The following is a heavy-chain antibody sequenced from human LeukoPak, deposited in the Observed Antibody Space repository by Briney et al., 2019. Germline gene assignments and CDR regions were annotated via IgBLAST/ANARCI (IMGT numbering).Heavy chain of an antibody. CDR3: ARGGIITSYAFEI. CDR1: GFTFSSYA. V-gene: IGHV3-30-3*01. D-gene: IGHD6-6*01. Sequence: GGSLRLSCAASGFTFSSYAMHWVRQAPGKGLEWVAVISYDGSNKYYADSVKGRFTISRDNSKNTLYLQMNGLRAEDTAVYYCARGGIITSYAFEIWGQGAMVTVSS. J-gene: IGHJ3*02. CDR2: ISYDGSNK.